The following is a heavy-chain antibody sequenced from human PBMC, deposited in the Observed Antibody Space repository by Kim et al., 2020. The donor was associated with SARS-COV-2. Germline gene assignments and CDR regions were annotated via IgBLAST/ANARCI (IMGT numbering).Heavy chain of an antibody. Sequence: GGSLRLSCAASGFTFSSYGMHWVRQAPGKGLEWVAVISYDGSNKYYADSVKGRFTISRDNSKNTLYLQMNSLRAEDTAVYYCAKTADPQVPAAIPYYYYGMDVWGQGTTVTVSS. CDR3: AKTADPQVPAAIPYYYYGMDV. CDR2: ISYDGSNK. J-gene: IGHJ6*02. D-gene: IGHD2-2*01. CDR1: GFTFSSYG. V-gene: IGHV3-30*18.